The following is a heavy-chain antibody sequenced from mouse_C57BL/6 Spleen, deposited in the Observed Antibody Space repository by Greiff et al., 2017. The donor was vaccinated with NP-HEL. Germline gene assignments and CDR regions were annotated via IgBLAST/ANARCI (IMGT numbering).Heavy chain of an antibody. D-gene: IGHD1-1*01. CDR3: ARATTVVSPFDY. CDR2: IYPGDGDT. Sequence: QVQLKESGPELVKPGASVKISCKASGYAFSSSWMNWVKQRPGKGLEWIGRIYPGDGDTNYNGKFKGKATLTADKSSSTAYMQLSSLTSEDSAVYFCARATTVVSPFDYWGQGTTLTVSS. V-gene: IGHV1-82*01. J-gene: IGHJ2*01. CDR1: GYAFSSSW.